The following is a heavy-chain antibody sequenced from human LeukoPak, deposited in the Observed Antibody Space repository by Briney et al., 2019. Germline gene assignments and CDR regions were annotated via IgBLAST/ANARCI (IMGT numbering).Heavy chain of an antibody. CDR2: IYYSGST. V-gene: IGHV4-39*01. CDR1: GGSISRTSYY. Sequence: SETLSLTCTVSGGSISRTSYYWGWIRQPPGKWLEWIGSIYYSGSTYYNPSLKSRVTISVDTSKNQFSLKLSSVTAADTAVYYCATPPTDDDYWGQGTLVTVSS. J-gene: IGHJ4*02. CDR3: ATPPTDDDY.